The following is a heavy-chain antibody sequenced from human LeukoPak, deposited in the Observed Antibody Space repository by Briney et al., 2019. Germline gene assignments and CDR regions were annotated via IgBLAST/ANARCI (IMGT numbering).Heavy chain of an antibody. J-gene: IGHJ5*02. CDR2: IWYDGSNK. CDR3: AKGPEYQLPNWFDP. V-gene: IGHV3-33*06. Sequence: PGGSLRLSCAASGFTFRSHGMHWARQAPGKGLEWVAVIWYDGSNKYYADSVKGRFTISRDNSKNTLYLQMNSLRAEDTAVYYCAKGPEYQLPNWFDPWGQGTLVTVSS. CDR1: GFTFRSHG. D-gene: IGHD2-2*01.